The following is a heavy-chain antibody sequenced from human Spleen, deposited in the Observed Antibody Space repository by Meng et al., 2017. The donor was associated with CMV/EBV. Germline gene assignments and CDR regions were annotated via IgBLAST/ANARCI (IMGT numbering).Heavy chain of an antibody. Sequence: QVWVVVLGGGVVQPRRARRRSSAAHGFTLSSLAMPWVRQAPGKGREWVAVISYDGSNKYYADHVKGRFTISRDNSNTTLHLKMNRLRAEDTAVYYCARGLEDTASLDYWGQGTLVTVSS. CDR3: ARGLEDTASLDY. D-gene: IGHD5-12*01. V-gene: IGHV3-30-3*01. J-gene: IGHJ4*02. CDR2: ISYDGSNK. CDR1: GFTLSSLA.